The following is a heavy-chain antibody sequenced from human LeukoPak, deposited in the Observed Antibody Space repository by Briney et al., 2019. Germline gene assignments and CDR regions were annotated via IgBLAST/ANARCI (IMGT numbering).Heavy chain of an antibody. CDR3: TAYDILTGYYTDY. CDR2: IYHSGRT. CDR1: GGSISSGGYS. V-gene: IGHV4-30-2*01. J-gene: IGHJ4*02. D-gene: IGHD3-9*01. Sequence: SQTLSLTCAVSGGSISSGGYSRSLIRQPPVNGLEWIGYIYHSGRTDYNPSLKSRVTISVDRTKSQFSMKLGSVTAAVFFFKQKTAYDILTGYYTDYWGQGTLVTVSS.